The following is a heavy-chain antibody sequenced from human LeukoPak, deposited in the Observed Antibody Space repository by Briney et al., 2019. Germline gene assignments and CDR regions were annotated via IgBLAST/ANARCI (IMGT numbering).Heavy chain of an antibody. CDR2: IYPGDSDT. D-gene: IGHD3-9*01. J-gene: IGHJ4*02. CDR3: ARHHLSSRRPNYDILTGYYFDY. Sequence: GASLQISCKGSGYSFTSYWIGWVRQLPGKGLEWMGIIYPGDSDTRYSPSFQGQVTISADKSISTAYLQWSSLKASDTAMYYCARHHLSSRRPNYDILTGYYFDYWGQGTLVTVSS. CDR1: GYSFTSYW. V-gene: IGHV5-51*01.